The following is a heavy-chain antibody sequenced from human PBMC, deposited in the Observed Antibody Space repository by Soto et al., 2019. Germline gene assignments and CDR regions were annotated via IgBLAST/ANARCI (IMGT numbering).Heavy chain of an antibody. D-gene: IGHD1-1*01. CDR3: VHTSGWQHTT. Sequence: QITLKESGPTLVKPTQTLTLSCTFSGFSLSTYAMGVAWIRQPPGKALEWLALVYWNDDNRYSPSLQSRLTITKHTSKNQVILTMLNMGPADTATSYCVHTSGWQHTTWGQGTLVTVSS. CDR2: VYWNDDN. V-gene: IGHV2-5*01. CDR1: GFSLSTYAMG. J-gene: IGHJ5*02.